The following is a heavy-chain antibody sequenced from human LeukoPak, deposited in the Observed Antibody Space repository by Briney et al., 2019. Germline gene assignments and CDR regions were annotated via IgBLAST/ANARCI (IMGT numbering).Heavy chain of an antibody. CDR2: INPNSGGT. J-gene: IGHJ2*01. CDR3: ARDRPYCSSTSCPLGYFDL. CDR1: GYTFTGYY. D-gene: IGHD2-2*01. V-gene: IGHV1-2*02. Sequence: ASVKVSCKASGYTFTGYYMHWVRQAPGQGLEWMGWINPNSGGTNYAQKFQGRVTMTRNTSISTAYMELSSLRSEDTAVYYCARDRPYCSSTSCPLGYFDLWGRGTLVTVSS.